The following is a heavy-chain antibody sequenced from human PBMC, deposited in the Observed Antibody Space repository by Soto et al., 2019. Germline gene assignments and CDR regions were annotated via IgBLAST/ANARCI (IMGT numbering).Heavy chain of an antibody. J-gene: IGHJ4*02. CDR2: FSFYGRRDNT. D-gene: IGHD1-1*01. Sequence: EVQLLESGGGLVQPGGSLRLSCVGSGFTFSSYDMTWVRQAPGKGLEWVSSFSFYGRRDNTYYADSVKGRFTISRDNSRNTVYLQMDNLRVEDTAFYYCAKSLYNDNGGPNDHCGQGNLVTVSS. V-gene: IGHV3-23*01. CDR3: AKSLYNDNGGPNDH. CDR1: GFTFSSYD.